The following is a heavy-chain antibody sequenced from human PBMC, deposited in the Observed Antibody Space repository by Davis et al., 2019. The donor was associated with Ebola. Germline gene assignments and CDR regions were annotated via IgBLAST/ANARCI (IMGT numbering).Heavy chain of an antibody. CDR2: IIPIFGTA. D-gene: IGHD4-17*01. CDR3: ARVTTTVLDWYFDL. V-gene: IGHV1-69*06. CDR1: GGTFSSYA. J-gene: IGHJ2*01. Sequence: AASVKVSCKASGGTFSSYAISWVRQAPGQGLKWMGGIIPIFGTANYAQKFQGRVTITADKSTSTAYMELSSLRSEDTAVYYCARVTTTVLDWYFDLWGRGTLVTVSS.